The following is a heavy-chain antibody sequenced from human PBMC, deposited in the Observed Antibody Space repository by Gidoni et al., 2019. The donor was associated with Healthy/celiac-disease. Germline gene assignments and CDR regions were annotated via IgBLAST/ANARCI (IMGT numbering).Heavy chain of an antibody. Sequence: QVQLVESGGGLVQPGRSLRLSCAASGFPFSSYGMHWVRQAPGKGLEWVAVRSYDGSNKYYADSVKGRFTISRDNSKNTLYLQMNSLRAEDTAVYYCAKEYYDSSGPGWDYFDYWGQGTLVTVSS. CDR3: AKEYYDSSGPGWDYFDY. CDR1: GFPFSSYG. J-gene: IGHJ4*02. CDR2: RSYDGSNK. V-gene: IGHV3-30*18. D-gene: IGHD3-22*01.